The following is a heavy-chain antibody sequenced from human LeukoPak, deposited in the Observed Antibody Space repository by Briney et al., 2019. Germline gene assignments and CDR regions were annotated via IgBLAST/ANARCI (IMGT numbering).Heavy chain of an antibody. Sequence: GRSLRLSCAASGFTFDDYAMHWVRQAPGKGLEWVSGISRNSGSIGYADSVKGRFTISRDNAENSLYLQMNSLRAEDTAVYYCANSGWTLRDYWGQGTLVTVS. CDR2: ISRNSGSI. CDR3: ANSGWTLRDY. D-gene: IGHD6-19*01. V-gene: IGHV3-9*01. J-gene: IGHJ4*02. CDR1: GFTFDDYA.